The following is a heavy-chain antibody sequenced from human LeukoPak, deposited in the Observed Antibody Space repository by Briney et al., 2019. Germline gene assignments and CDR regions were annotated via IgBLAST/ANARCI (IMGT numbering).Heavy chain of an antibody. D-gene: IGHD1-26*01. CDR1: GFIFINYA. CDR3: AKDQRQLDVGQLGILVT. J-gene: IGHJ5*02. Sequence: GWSLRLSCTASGFIFINYAMSWVRQAPGKGLEGVSTISGNGGNIYYADSLKGRFTISRDNSKSILYLQINTLRAEDTAIYYCAKDQRQLDVGQLGILVTWGQGTLVTVSS. V-gene: IGHV3-23*01. CDR2: ISGNGGNI.